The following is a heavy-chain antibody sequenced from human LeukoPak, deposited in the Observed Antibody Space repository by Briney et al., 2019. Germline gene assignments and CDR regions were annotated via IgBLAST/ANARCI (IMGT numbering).Heavy chain of an antibody. Sequence: GGSLRLSCTASGFTFGDYAMSWVRQAPGKGLEWVGFIRSKAYGGTTEYAASVKGRFTISRDDSKSIAYLQMNSLKTEDTAVYYCTRDPLPMIVVVRGDDAFDIWGQGTMVTVSS. J-gene: IGHJ3*02. CDR2: IRSKAYGGTT. D-gene: IGHD3-22*01. CDR3: TRDPLPMIVVVRGDDAFDI. CDR1: GFTFGDYA. V-gene: IGHV3-49*04.